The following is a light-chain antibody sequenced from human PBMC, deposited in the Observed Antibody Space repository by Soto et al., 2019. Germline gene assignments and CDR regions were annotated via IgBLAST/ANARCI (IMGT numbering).Light chain of an antibody. V-gene: IGLV1-40*01. CDR1: NSNIGAGYD. J-gene: IGLJ3*02. Sequence: QSVLTQPPSVSGAPGQRVTISCTGSNSNIGAGYDVHWYQQLPGTAPKVLIERDNNRASGVPDRFSGSKSGTSGSLAITGLQAEDAADYYCQSYDASLSGSVFGGGTKLTVL. CDR3: QSYDASLSGSV. CDR2: RDN.